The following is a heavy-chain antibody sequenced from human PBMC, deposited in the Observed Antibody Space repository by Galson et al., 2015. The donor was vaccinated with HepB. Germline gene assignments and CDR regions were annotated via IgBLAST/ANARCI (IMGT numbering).Heavy chain of an antibody. CDR2: INTRTGNP. V-gene: IGHV7-4-1*01. CDR3: ARGNSQYGGNL. Sequence: VKVSCKASGYAFNTHAMNWVRQAPGQGLEWMGWINTRTGNPTYVQGFAGRLVFSLDTSVSTAYLEILSLQSDDTAIYFCARGNSQYGGNLWGQGTLVTVSS. CDR1: GYAFNTHA. D-gene: IGHD3-16*01. J-gene: IGHJ5*02.